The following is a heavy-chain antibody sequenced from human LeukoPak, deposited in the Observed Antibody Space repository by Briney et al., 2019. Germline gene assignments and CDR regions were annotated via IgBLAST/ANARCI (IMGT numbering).Heavy chain of an antibody. CDR3: ARDIVLVVAAHLDY. CDR2: ISGSGGST. D-gene: IGHD2-15*01. J-gene: IGHJ4*02. Sequence: GGSLRLSCAVSGFTFSSYAMSWVRQAPGKGLEWVSAISGSGGSTYYADSVKGRFTISGDNSKNTLYVQMNSLRAEDTAVYYCARDIVLVVAAHLDYWGQGTLVTVSS. V-gene: IGHV3-23*01. CDR1: GFTFSSYA.